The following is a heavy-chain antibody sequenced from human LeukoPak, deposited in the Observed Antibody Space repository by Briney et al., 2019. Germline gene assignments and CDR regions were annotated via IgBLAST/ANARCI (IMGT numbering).Heavy chain of an antibody. CDR1: GFTFSSYA. J-gene: IGHJ3*02. CDR2: IYSGGST. Sequence: GGSLRLSCTASGFTFSSYAMNWVRQAPGKGLEWDSVIYSGGSTYYADSVKGRFTISRDNSKNTLYLQMNSLRAEDTAMYYCARASKWEHGDAFDIWGQGTMVTVSS. D-gene: IGHD1/OR15-1a*01. CDR3: ARASKWEHGDAFDI. V-gene: IGHV3-53*01.